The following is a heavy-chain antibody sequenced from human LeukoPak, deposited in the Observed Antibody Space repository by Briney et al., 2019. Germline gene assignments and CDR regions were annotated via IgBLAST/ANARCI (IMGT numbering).Heavy chain of an antibody. CDR1: GFTFSNYG. Sequence: GGSLRLSCAASGFTFSNYGMGWVRQAPGKGLEWVSSISGSGDSTYYADSVKGRFTISRDNSKNTLYLQMSSLRAEDTAVYYCAKVTYGSGTYGAFDSWGQGTLVTVSS. CDR2: ISGSGDST. D-gene: IGHD3-10*01. CDR3: AKVTYGSGTYGAFDS. V-gene: IGHV3-23*01. J-gene: IGHJ4*02.